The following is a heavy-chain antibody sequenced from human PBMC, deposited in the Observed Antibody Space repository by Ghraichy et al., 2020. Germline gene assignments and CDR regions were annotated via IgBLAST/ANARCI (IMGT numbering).Heavy chain of an antibody. CDR1: GGSISSSSYY. V-gene: IGHV4-39*01. CDR2: IYYSGST. Sequence: SQTLSLTCTVSGGSISSSSYYWGWIRQPPGKGLEWIGSIYYSGSTYYNPSLKSRVTISVDTSKNQFSLKLSSVTAADTAVYYCARHALPIILVTFDPWGQGTLVTVSS. J-gene: IGHJ5*02. D-gene: IGHD5-12*01. CDR3: ARHALPIILVTFDP.